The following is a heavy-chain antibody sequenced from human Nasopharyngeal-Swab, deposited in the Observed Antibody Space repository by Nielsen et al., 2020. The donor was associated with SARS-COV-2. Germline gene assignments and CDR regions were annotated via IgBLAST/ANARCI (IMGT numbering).Heavy chain of an antibody. Sequence: VRQAPGKGLERVAVISYDGSNKYYADSVKGRFTIFRDNSKNTLYLQMNSLRAEDTAVYYCTRDLAFPDTAMNIHLGYWGQGALVTVSS. V-gene: IGHV3-30-3*01. D-gene: IGHD5-18*01. J-gene: IGHJ4*02. CDR3: TRDLAFPDTAMNIHLGY. CDR2: ISYDGSNK.